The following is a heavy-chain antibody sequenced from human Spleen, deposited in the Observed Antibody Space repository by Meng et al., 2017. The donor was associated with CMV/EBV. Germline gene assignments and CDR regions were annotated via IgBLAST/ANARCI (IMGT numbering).Heavy chain of an antibody. CDR2: IDPKSGDT. V-gene: IGHV1-2*02. Sequence: ASVKVSCKASGYTFTDYYIHWVRQAPGQGLEWMAWIDPKSGDTKYAQKFQGRVTLSRDTSFSATYMELSRLRSDDTAVYYCARGAGAAFHYWGQGTLVTVSS. J-gene: IGHJ4*02. D-gene: IGHD1-26*01. CDR3: ARGAGAAFHY. CDR1: GYTFTDYY.